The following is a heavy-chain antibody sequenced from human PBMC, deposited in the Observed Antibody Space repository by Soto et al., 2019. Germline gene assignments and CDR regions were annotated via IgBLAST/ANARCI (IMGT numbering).Heavy chain of an antibody. D-gene: IGHD5-12*01. CDR2: IYSGGST. CDR1: GFSVTANY. CDR3: HGYGY. J-gene: IGHJ4*02. V-gene: IGHV3-53*01. Sequence: EVQVVESGGGLIQPGGSLRLSCEVSGFSVTANYMSWVRQAPEKGLEWVSVIYSGGSTYYVDSVKGRFSISRDISKNTLYLQMNCLRAEDTAVYYCHGYGYWGQGTLVTVSS.